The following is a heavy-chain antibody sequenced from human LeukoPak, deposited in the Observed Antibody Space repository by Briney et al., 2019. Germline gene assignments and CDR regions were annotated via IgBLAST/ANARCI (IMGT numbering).Heavy chain of an antibody. Sequence: PGASLRLSCAASGFTFSSYAISSVRQAPGKGLECVSAISGSGGSTYYADSVKGRFTISRDNSKNTLYLQMNSLRAEDTAVYYCAKLVIGYGELDYWGQGTLVTVSS. CDR1: GFTFSSYA. J-gene: IGHJ4*02. CDR3: AKLVIGYGELDY. V-gene: IGHV3-23*01. D-gene: IGHD4-17*01. CDR2: ISGSGGST.